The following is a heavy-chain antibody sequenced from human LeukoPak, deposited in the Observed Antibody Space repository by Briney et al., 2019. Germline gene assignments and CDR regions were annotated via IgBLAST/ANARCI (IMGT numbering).Heavy chain of an antibody. V-gene: IGHV3-11*01. J-gene: IGHJ4*02. Sequence: SGGSLRLFCAASGFTFSDSYMSWIRQAPGKGLEYLSYISGSGSDIIYADSVRGRFTISRDNAKNSLYLQMNSLRAEDTAVYYCTRSARPLDSWGQGTLVTVSS. D-gene: IGHD6-25*01. CDR2: ISGSGSDI. CDR1: GFTFSDSY. CDR3: TRSARPLDS.